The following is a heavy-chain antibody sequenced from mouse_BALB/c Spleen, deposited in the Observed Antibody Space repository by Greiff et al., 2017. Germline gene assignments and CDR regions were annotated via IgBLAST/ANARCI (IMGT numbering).Heavy chain of an antibody. V-gene: IGHV5-17*02. Sequence: EVKVEESGGGLVQPGGSRKLSCAASGFTFSSFGMHWVRQAPEKGLEWVAYISSGSSTIYYADTVKGRFTISRDNPKNTLFLQMTSLRSEDTAMYYCARDYGSRGPFSYWGQGTLVTVSA. CDR1: GFTFSSFG. CDR3: ARDYGSRGPFSY. CDR2: ISSGSSTI. J-gene: IGHJ3*01. D-gene: IGHD1-1*01.